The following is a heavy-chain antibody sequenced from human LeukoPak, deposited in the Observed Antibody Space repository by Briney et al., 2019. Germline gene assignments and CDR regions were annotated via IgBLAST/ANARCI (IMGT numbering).Heavy chain of an antibody. D-gene: IGHD6-6*01. V-gene: IGHV4-38-2*02. CDR1: GYSISSGYY. Sequence: SETLSLTCTVSGYSISSGYYWGWIRQPPGKGLEWIGSIYHSGSTYYNPSLKSRVTISVDTSKNQFSLKLSSVTAADTAVYYCASDRIAAQRGSHYWGQGTLVTVSS. J-gene: IGHJ4*02. CDR3: ASDRIAAQRGSHY. CDR2: IYHSGST.